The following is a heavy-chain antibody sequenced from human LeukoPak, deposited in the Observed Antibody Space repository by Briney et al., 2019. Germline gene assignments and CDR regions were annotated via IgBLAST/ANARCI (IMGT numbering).Heavy chain of an antibody. CDR1: GYTFTSYD. V-gene: IGHV1-8*01. J-gene: IGHJ4*02. D-gene: IGHD5-12*01. Sequence: ASVKVSCKASGYTFTSYDINWVRQATGQGLEWMGWMDPNSGSTGYAQKFQGRVTMTRNTSISTAYMELSSLRSEDTAVYYCARILWIRGYDLGYWGQGTLVTVSS. CDR2: MDPNSGST. CDR3: ARILWIRGYDLGY.